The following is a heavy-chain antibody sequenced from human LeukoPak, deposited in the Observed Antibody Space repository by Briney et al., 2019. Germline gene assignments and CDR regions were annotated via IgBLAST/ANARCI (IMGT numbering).Heavy chain of an antibody. V-gene: IGHV3-21*06. CDR1: GFIFTTYA. CDR3: ARDRPTGASRIFVVQ. J-gene: IGHJ4*02. Sequence: GGSLRLPCTASGFIFTTYAMTWVRQAPGKGLEWISSMSSGSRYIYYADSVRGRFTISRDNTRNSLYLAMNNLRAEDTAIYYCARDRPTGASRIFVVQWGQGTPVTVSS. CDR2: MSSGSRYI. D-gene: IGHD2-15*01.